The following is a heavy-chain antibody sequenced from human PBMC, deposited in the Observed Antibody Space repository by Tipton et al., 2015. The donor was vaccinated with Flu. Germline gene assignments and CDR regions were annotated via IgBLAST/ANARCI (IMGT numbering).Heavy chain of an antibody. CDR2: INTSGST. J-gene: IGHJ5*02. D-gene: IGHD6-13*01. CDR3: ARVVRTSSSWGHWFDP. Sequence: TLSLTCTVSGGSISSGSYYWSWIRQPAGKGLEWIGRINTSGSTNYNPYLKSRVTISVDTSKNQFSLKLSSVTAADTAVYYCARVVRTSSSWGHWFDPWGQGTLVTVS. CDR1: GGSISSGSYY. V-gene: IGHV4-61*02.